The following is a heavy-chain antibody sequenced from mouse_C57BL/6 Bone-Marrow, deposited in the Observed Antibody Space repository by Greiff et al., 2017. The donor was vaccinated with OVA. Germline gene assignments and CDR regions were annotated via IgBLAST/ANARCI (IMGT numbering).Heavy chain of an antibody. CDR3: AREGESTGY. Sequence: VQLKESGAELVRPGTSVKVSCKASGYAFTNYLIEWVKQRPGQGLEWIGVINTGSGGTNYNEKFKGKATLTADKSSSTAYMQLSSLTSEDSAVYFCAREGESTGYWGQGTLVTVSA. J-gene: IGHJ3*01. V-gene: IGHV1-54*01. CDR1: GYAFTNYL. CDR2: INTGSGGT. D-gene: IGHD3-1*01.